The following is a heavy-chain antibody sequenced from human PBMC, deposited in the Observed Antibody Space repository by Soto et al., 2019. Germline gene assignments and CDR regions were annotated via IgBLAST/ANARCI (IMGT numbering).Heavy chain of an antibody. Sequence: LRLSCAASGFTFSDYYMSWIRQVPGKGLEWVSYISSSSSYTNYADSVKGRFTISRDNAKNSLYLQMNSLRAEDTAVYYCARVGGNSDFDYWGQGTLVTVSS. CDR3: ARVGGNSDFDY. J-gene: IGHJ4*02. CDR1: GFTFSDYY. D-gene: IGHD2-21*02. CDR2: ISSSSSYT. V-gene: IGHV3-11*06.